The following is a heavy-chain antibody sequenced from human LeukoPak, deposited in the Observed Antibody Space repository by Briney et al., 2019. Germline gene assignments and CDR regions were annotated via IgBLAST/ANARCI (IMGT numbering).Heavy chain of an antibody. CDR1: GGSISGYY. D-gene: IGHD5-18*01. Sequence: SETLSLTCTVYGGSISGYYWSWIRQPPGKGVEWIGYIYSSGSTNYNPSLKSRVTISIDTSKNQFSLKLSSVTAADTSVYFCASAIRGYNCDPLHFWGQGPLVTVSS. CDR3: ASAIRGYNCDPLHF. J-gene: IGHJ4*02. CDR2: IYSSGST. V-gene: IGHV4-59*01.